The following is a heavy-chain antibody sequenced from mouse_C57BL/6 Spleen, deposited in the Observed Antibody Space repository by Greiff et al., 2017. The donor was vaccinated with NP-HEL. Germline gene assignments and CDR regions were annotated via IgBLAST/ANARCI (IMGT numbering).Heavy chain of an antibody. CDR2: IDPSDSYT. Sequence: VQLQQSGAELVKPGASVKLSCKASGYTFTSYWMQWVKQRPGQGLEWIGEIDPSDSYTNYNQKFQGKATLTVDTSSNTAYLQLSSLTSEDSAVYYCARCGYGNFYCCDYWGQGTTLTVSS. CDR3: ARCGYGNFYCCDY. CDR1: GYTFTSYW. D-gene: IGHD2-1*01. J-gene: IGHJ2*01. V-gene: IGHV1-50*01.